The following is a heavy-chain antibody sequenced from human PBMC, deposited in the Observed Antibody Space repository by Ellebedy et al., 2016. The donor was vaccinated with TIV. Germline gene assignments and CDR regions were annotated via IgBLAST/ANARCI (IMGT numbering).Heavy chain of an antibody. D-gene: IGHD3-10*01. CDR1: GFTFSSYW. CDR3: ARGDVVYYYGSGSYSNYFDY. J-gene: IGHJ4*02. Sequence: GESLKISCAASGFTFSSYWMSWVRQAPGKGLEWVANINQDGSAIYYVDSVKGRFTISRDNAKNSLCLQMNSLRAEDTAVYYCARGDVVYYYGSGSYSNYFDYWGLGTLVTVSS. V-gene: IGHV3-7*03. CDR2: INQDGSAI.